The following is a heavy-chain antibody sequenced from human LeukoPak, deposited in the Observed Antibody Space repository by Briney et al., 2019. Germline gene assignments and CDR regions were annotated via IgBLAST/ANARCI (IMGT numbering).Heavy chain of an antibody. CDR3: ARLKAVAGTAYYFDY. CDR1: GFTFSNAW. J-gene: IGHJ4*02. Sequence: GGSLRLSCATSGFTFSNAWMSWVRQAPGKGLEWVSYISSSSRTIYYADSVKGRFTVSRDNAKNSLYLQMNSLRVEDTAVYYCARLKAVAGTAYYFDYWGQGTLVTVSS. CDR2: ISSSSRTI. V-gene: IGHV3-48*01. D-gene: IGHD6-19*01.